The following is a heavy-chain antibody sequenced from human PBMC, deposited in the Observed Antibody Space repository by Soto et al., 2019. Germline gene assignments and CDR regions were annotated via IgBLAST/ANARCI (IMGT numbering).Heavy chain of an antibody. CDR3: ARHGTAMGGYYYYGMDV. Sequence: LKISCKGSGYSFTSYWIGWVRQMPGKGLEWMGIIYPGDSDTRYSPSFQGQVTISADKSISTAYLQWSSLKASDTAMYYCARHGTAMGGYYYYGMDVWGQGTTVTVSS. CDR1: GYSFTSYW. J-gene: IGHJ6*02. D-gene: IGHD5-18*01. CDR2: IYPGDSDT. V-gene: IGHV5-51*01.